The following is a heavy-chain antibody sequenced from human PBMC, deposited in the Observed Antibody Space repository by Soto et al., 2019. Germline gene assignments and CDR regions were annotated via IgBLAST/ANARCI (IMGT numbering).Heavy chain of an antibody. CDR2: TYHSGST. Sequence: PSETLSLTCAVSGGSISSSSWWRWVRQPPGKGLEWIGETYHSGSTNYNPSLKSRVTISVDKSKNQFSLKLSSVNAADTAVYYCARVPRYSRGWPQRGWFDPWGQGNLVT. CDR3: ARVPRYSRGWPQRGWFDP. D-gene: IGHD6-19*01. CDR1: GGSISSSSW. V-gene: IGHV4-4*02. J-gene: IGHJ5*02.